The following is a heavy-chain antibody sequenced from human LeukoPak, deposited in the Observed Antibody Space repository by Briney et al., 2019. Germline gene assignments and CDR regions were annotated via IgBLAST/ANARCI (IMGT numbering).Heavy chain of an antibody. CDR2: INPNSGDT. Sequence: ASVKVSCKASGYTFSGYYMHWVRQAPGQGLEWMGRINPNSGDTNYAQKFQGRVTMTRDTSISTAYMELSRLRSDDTAVYYCARDYCGGDCFPDYWGQGTLVTVSS. V-gene: IGHV1-2*06. J-gene: IGHJ4*02. D-gene: IGHD2-21*02. CDR3: ARDYCGGDCFPDY. CDR1: GYTFSGYY.